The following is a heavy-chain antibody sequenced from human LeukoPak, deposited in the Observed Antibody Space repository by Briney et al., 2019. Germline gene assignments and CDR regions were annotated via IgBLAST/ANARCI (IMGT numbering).Heavy chain of an antibody. CDR1: GFTFSTYA. Sequence: PGGSLRLSCTASGFTFSTYAMHWVRQAPGKGLEYVSAVTSNGGATYYANSVKGRFTISRDNSKNTLYLQMGSLRPEDMAVYYCARSTVSYYFDYWGQGTLVTVSS. CDR3: ARSTVSYYFDY. CDR2: VTSNGGAT. V-gene: IGHV3-64*01. J-gene: IGHJ4*02. D-gene: IGHD2-8*02.